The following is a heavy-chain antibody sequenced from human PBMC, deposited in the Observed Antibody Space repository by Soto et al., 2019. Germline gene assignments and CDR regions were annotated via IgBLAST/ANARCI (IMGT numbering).Heavy chain of an antibody. D-gene: IGHD4-17*01. V-gene: IGHV4-30-4*01. CDR1: GASISSGEYY. CDR2: IYYSGST. J-gene: IGHJ6*02. CDR3: ARRFGDYNYYYYGMDV. Sequence: QVQLQESGPGLVKPSQTLSLTCTVSGASISSGEYYWNWIRQPPGKGLEWIGHIYYSGSTHYNPSLKSRVTISGDTSKSQFALDLSSVTAADTAVYYCARRFGDYNYYYYGMDVWGQGTTVTVSS.